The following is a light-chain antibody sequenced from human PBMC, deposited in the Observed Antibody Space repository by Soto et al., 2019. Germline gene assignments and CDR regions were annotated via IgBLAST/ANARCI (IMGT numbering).Light chain of an antibody. CDR3: QQTYSTLSIT. Sequence: DIQMTQSPTALSASVGDRVTIASRKSESIARHLNWYQQKPGKAPNLLIYAASSLQNGVPSRFRGGGSGTDFTLTINNLQPEDFATYYRQQTYSTLSITFGQGTRLEIK. CDR1: ESIARH. J-gene: IGKJ5*01. CDR2: AAS. V-gene: IGKV1-39*01.